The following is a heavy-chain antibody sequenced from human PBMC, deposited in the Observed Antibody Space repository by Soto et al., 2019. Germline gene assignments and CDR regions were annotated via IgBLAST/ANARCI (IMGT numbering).Heavy chain of an antibody. D-gene: IGHD2-15*01. CDR3: VSDDILVAPWFDP. Sequence: PSETLSLTCTVSGGAISSYYWSWIRQPPGKGLEWIGYIYYSGSTNYNPSLKSRVTISVDTSKNQFSLKLSSVTAADTAVYYCVSDDILVAPWFDPWGQGTLVTVSS. CDR2: IYYSGST. V-gene: IGHV4-59*01. CDR1: GGAISSYY. J-gene: IGHJ5*02.